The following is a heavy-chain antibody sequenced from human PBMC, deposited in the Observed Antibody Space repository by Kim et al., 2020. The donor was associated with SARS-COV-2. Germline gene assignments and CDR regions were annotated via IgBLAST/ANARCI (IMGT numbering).Heavy chain of an antibody. D-gene: IGHD6-19*01. Sequence: ASVKVSCKASGYTFTSYAMHWVRQAPGQRLEWMGWINAGNGNTKYSQKFQGRVTITRDTTARTACMELSSLRSEDTAVYYCARAYSSGPGGGYYYYYYMDVWGKGTTVTVSS. J-gene: IGHJ6*03. V-gene: IGHV1-3*01. CDR3: ARAYSSGPGGGYYYYYYMDV. CDR2: INAGNGNT. CDR1: GYTFTSYA.